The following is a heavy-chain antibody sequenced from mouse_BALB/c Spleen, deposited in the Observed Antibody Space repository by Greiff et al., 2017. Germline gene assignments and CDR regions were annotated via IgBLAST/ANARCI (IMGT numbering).Heavy chain of an antibody. CDR3: ARAHDGYYVGSFFDY. D-gene: IGHD2-3*01. CDR1: GYSITSDYA. V-gene: IGHV3-2*02. Sequence: EVKLQESGPGLVKPSQSLSLTCTVTGYSITSDYAWNWIRQFPGNKLGWMGYISYSGSTSYNPSLKSRISITRDTSKNQFFLQLNSVTTEDTATYYCARAHDGYYVGSFFDYWGQGTTLTVSS. J-gene: IGHJ2*01. CDR2: ISYSGST.